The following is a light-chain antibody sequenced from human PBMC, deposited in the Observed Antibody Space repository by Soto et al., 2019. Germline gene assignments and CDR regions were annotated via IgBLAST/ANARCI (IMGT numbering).Light chain of an antibody. J-gene: IGKJ1*01. V-gene: IGKV3-15*01. CDR2: GAS. CDR1: QTISSN. CDR3: QHYYNWPRT. Sequence: TMMAQSADTLSVSLGERSTLACRASQTISSNLAWYQQKPGQAPRLLIYGASTRATGIPGRFSGSGSGTEFTLTISSLQSEDFPVYCCQHYYNWPRTFGQGTKVDIK.